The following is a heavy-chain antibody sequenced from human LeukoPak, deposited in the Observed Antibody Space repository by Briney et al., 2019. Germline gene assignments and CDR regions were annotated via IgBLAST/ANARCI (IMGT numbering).Heavy chain of an antibody. Sequence: GGSLRLSCAASGFTFSSYGMSWVRQAPGKGLEWVSAISGSGGSTYYADSVRGRFTISRDNSKNTLYLQMNSLRAEDTAVYYCAKYSGYEYYYHYYMDVWGKGTTVTISS. J-gene: IGHJ6*03. CDR2: ISGSGGST. D-gene: IGHD5-12*01. V-gene: IGHV3-23*01. CDR1: GFTFSSYG. CDR3: AKYSGYEYYYHYYMDV.